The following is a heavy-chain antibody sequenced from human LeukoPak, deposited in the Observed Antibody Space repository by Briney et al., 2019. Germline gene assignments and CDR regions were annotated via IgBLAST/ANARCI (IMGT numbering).Heavy chain of an antibody. D-gene: IGHD4-17*01. Sequence: GGSLRLSCAASGFTFSSYGMHWVRQAPGKGLEWVSIIFSGGSTYYADSVKGRFTISRDNSKNTLYLQMNSLRAEDTAVYYCARGSMTTVTKIDYWGQGTLVTVSS. J-gene: IGHJ4*02. CDR1: GFTFSSYG. CDR3: ARGSMTTVTKIDY. CDR2: IFSGGST. V-gene: IGHV3-53*01.